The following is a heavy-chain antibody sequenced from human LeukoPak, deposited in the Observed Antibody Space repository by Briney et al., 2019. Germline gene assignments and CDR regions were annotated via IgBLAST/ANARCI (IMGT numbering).Heavy chain of an antibody. CDR2: IYYSGST. D-gene: IGHD6-6*01. CDR1: GGSISSSSYY. V-gene: IGHV4-39*07. J-gene: IGHJ4*02. Sequence: SETLSITCTVSGGSISSSSYYWGWIRQPPGKGLEWIGSIYYSGSTYYNPSLKSRVTISVDTSKNQFSLKLSSVTAADTAVYYCARYSSSPDSQIFDYWGQGTLVTVSS. CDR3: ARYSSSPDSQIFDY.